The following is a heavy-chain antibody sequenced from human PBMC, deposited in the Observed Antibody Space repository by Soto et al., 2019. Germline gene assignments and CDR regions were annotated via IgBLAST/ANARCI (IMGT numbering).Heavy chain of an antibody. Sequence: GGSLRLSCAVSGFTFSAYWMHWVRQVPGKGLTWVSRISDDGSTATYADSVKGRFVISRDNAKNSLYLAMNTLRVDDSGLYYCARGPRVSSTGTGAHWGRGTLVTVSS. CDR3: ARGPRVSSTGTGAH. D-gene: IGHD1-1*01. CDR1: GFTFSAYW. J-gene: IGHJ4*02. V-gene: IGHV3-74*01. CDR2: ISDDGSTA.